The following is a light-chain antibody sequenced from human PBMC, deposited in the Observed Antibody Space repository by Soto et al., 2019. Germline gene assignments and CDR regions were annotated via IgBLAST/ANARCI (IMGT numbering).Light chain of an antibody. V-gene: IGKV3-20*01. CDR2: GAS. CDR3: QQYGRP. CDR1: QSVRSY. J-gene: IGKJ1*01. Sequence: EIVLTQSPSTLSLSPGERATLSCRASQSVRSYLGWYQQKPGQAPRPLIYGASSRATGIPDRFSGSGSGTDFTLTISRLEPEDFAVYYCQQYGRPFGQGTKVDIK.